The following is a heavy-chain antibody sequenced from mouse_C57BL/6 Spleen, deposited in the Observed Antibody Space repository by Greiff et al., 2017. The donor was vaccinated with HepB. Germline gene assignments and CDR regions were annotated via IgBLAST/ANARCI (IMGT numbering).Heavy chain of an antibody. CDR3: ARGLLRSYWYFDV. J-gene: IGHJ1*03. D-gene: IGHD1-1*01. CDR2: ISGGGGNT. CDR1: GFTFSSYT. V-gene: IGHV5-9*01. Sequence: EVQLQESGGGLVKPGVSLKLSCAASGFTFSSYTMSWVRQTPEKRLEWVATISGGGGNTYYPDSVKGRFTISRDNAKNTLYLQMSSLRSEDTALYYCARGLLRSYWYFDVWGTGTTVTVSS.